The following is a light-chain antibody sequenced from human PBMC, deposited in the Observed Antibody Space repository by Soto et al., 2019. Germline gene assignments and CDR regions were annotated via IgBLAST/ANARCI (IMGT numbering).Light chain of an antibody. Sequence: EVGLTHSPGSLSFSPGQGATLSSSSSQSIPNNNLAWYQQKPGQAPRLLIYGASSRATGIPDRFSGSGSGTDFTLTISRLEPEDFAVYYCQQYGSSPPTFGQGTKVDI. CDR3: QQYGSSPPT. V-gene: IGKV3-20*01. CDR2: GAS. J-gene: IGKJ1*01. CDR1: QSIPNNN.